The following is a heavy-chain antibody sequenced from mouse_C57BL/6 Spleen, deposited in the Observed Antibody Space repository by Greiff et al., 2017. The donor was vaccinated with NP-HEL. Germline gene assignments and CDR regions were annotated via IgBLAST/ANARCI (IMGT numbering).Heavy chain of an antibody. CDR1: GYTFTSYW. J-gene: IGHJ2*01. D-gene: IGHD4-1*01. CDR2: IYPSDSET. V-gene: IGHV1-61*01. Sequence: QVQLQQPGAELVRPGSSVKLSCKASGYTFTSYWMDWVKQRPGQGLEWIGNIYPSDSETHYNQKFKDKATLTVDKSSSTAYMQLSSLTSEDSAVYYCARSHWDEYYFDYWGQGTTLTVSS. CDR3: ARSHWDEYYFDY.